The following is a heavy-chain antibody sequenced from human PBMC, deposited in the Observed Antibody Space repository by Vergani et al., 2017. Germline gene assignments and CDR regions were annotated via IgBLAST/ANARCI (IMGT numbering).Heavy chain of an antibody. D-gene: IGHD6-19*01. CDR3: ARGVRGSPTSSGWYNY. Sequence: QVQLQESGPGLVKPSETLSLTCAVYGGSFSGYYWSWIRQPPGKGLEWIGEINHSGSTNYNPSLKSRVTISVDTSKNQFSLKLSSVTAADTAVYYCARGVRGSPTSSGWYNYWGQGTLVTVAS. J-gene: IGHJ4*02. CDR1: GGSFSGYY. V-gene: IGHV4-34*01. CDR2: INHSGST.